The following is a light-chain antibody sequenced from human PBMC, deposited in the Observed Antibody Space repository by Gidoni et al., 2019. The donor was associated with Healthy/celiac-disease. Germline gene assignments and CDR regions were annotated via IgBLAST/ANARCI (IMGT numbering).Light chain of an antibody. J-gene: IGKJ5*01. Sequence: DIMMTQSPLSLPVTPGEPASTSCRSSHSLLHSNGYNYLDLYLQKPGQSPQLLIYLGSNRASGVLDRFSGSGSGTDFTLKISRVEAEDVGVYYCMQALQTSITFGHXTRLEIK. CDR2: LGS. V-gene: IGKV2-28*01. CDR3: MQALQTSIT. CDR1: HSLLHSNGYNY.